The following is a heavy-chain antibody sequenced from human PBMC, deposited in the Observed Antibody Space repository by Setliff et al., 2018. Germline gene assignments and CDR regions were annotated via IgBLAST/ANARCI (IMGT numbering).Heavy chain of an antibody. CDR3: ARTCSGSGCYAGLES. D-gene: IGHD2-15*01. V-gene: IGHV3-33*08. CDR1: GFTFSNYR. Sequence: GVSLRLSCAASGFTFSNYRMHWVRQAPGKGLEWVAVIWHDGGNKYHADSVKGRFTISRDNSKNTLYLQMNSLRPEDTAVYYCARTCSGSGCYAGLESWGQGTPVTVS. J-gene: IGHJ4*02. CDR2: IWHDGGNK.